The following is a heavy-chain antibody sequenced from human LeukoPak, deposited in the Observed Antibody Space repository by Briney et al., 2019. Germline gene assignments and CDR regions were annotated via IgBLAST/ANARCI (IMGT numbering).Heavy chain of an antibody. CDR3: ARSIVVVTALDY. CDR2: NIPIFGTA. Sequence: SVKVSCKASGGTFSSYAISWVRQAPGQGLEWMGGNIPIFGTANYAQKFQGRVTITTDESTSTAYMELSSLRSEDTAVYYCARSIVVVTALDYWGQGTLVTVSS. J-gene: IGHJ4*02. CDR1: GGTFSSYA. V-gene: IGHV1-69*05. D-gene: IGHD2-21*02.